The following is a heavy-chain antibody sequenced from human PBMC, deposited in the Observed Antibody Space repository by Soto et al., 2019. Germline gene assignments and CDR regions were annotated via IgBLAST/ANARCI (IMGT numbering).Heavy chain of an antibody. Sequence: SETLSLTCAVYGGSFSGYYWSWIRQPPGRGLEWVGEINHSGSTNYNPSLKSRVTISVDTSKNQFSLKLSSVTAADTAVYYCARGRVPAATFGGYSSGWYFDYWGQGTLVTVSS. CDR2: INHSGST. D-gene: IGHD6-19*01. CDR3: ARGRVPAATFGGYSSGWYFDY. J-gene: IGHJ4*02. V-gene: IGHV4-34*01. CDR1: GGSFSGYY.